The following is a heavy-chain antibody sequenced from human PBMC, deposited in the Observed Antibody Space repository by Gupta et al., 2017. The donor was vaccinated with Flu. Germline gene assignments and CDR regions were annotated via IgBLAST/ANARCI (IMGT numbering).Heavy chain of an antibody. V-gene: IGHV1-2*06. D-gene: IGHD2-2*02. CDR2: INPNSGGT. Sequence: WVRQAPGQGLEWMGRINPNSGGTNYAQKFQGRVTMTRDTSISTAYMELSRLRSDDTAVYYCARDSCSGSTSCYRGDAFDIWGQGTMVTVSS. CDR3: ARDSCSGSTSCYRGDAFDI. J-gene: IGHJ3*02.